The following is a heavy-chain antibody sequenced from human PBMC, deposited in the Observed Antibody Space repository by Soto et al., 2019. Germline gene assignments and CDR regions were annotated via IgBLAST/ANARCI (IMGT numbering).Heavy chain of an antibody. V-gene: IGHV4-59*01. Sequence: QVQLQESGPGLVKPSETLSLTCTVSGGSISSYYWSWIRQPPGKGLEWIGYIYYSGSTNYNPSLKSRVTISVDTSKNQFSLKLSSVTAADTAVYYCASWWSSWNAIDAFDIWGQGTMVTVSS. CDR2: IYYSGST. J-gene: IGHJ3*02. CDR3: ASWWSSWNAIDAFDI. D-gene: IGHD1-1*01. CDR1: GGSISSYY.